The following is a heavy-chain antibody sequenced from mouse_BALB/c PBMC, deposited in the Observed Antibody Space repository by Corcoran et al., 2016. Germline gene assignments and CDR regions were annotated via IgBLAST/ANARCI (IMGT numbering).Heavy chain of an antibody. J-gene: IGHJ2*01. CDR1: GYTFTDYN. V-gene: IGHV1-18*01. D-gene: IGHD2-1*01. CDR2: INPNNGGT. CDR3: ASRGPYGNYFDY. Sequence: EVLLQQSGPELVKPGASVKIPCKASGYTFTDYNMDWVKQSHGKSLEWIGDINPNNGGTIYNQKFKGKDTLTVDKSASTAYMELRSLTSEDTAVYYCASRGPYGNYFDYWGQGTTLTVSS.